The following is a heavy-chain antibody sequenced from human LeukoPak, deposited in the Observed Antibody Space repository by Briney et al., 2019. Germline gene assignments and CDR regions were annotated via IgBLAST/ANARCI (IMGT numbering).Heavy chain of an antibody. Sequence: SETLSLTCAVSSGSISSSNWWSWVRQPPGKGLEWIGEIYHSGSTNYNPSLKSRVTISVDKSKNQFSLKLSSVTAADTAVYYCARVGAAAAKIYYYYYMDVWGKGTTVTVSS. CDR2: IYHSGST. CDR3: ARVGAAAAKIYYYYYMDV. V-gene: IGHV4-4*02. CDR1: SGSISSSNW. J-gene: IGHJ6*03. D-gene: IGHD6-13*01.